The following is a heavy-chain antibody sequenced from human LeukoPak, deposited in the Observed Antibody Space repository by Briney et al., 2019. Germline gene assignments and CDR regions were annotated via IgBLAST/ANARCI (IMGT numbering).Heavy chain of an antibody. CDR1: GFTVYNNY. V-gene: IGHV3-66*02. CDR2: IYSGGGT. D-gene: IGHD6-19*01. J-gene: IGHJ4*02. Sequence: GGSLRLSRAVSGFTVYNNYMSWVRQAPGKGLEWVSVIYSGGGTYYADSVKGRFTISRDNSKSTLYLQMNSLKAEDTAVYYCARGASLYSSDWYYPYWGQGTLVTVSS. CDR3: ARGASLYSSDWYYPY.